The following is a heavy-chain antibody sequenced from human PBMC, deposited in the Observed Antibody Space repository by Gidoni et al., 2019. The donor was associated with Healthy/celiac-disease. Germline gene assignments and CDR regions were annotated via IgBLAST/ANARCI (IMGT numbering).Heavy chain of an antibody. V-gene: IGHV3-30*01. CDR2: ISYDGSNK. CDR3: ARGSPITMVRGVIITEPLWVYGMDV. Sequence: QVQLVESGGGVVQPGRSLRLSCASSGFTFSSYAMHWVRPVPGKGLEWVAVISYDGSNKYYADSVKGRFTIARDNSKNTLYLQMNSLRAEDTAVYYCARGSPITMVRGVIITEPLWVYGMDVWGQGTTVTVSS. CDR1: GFTFSSYA. D-gene: IGHD3-10*01. J-gene: IGHJ6*02.